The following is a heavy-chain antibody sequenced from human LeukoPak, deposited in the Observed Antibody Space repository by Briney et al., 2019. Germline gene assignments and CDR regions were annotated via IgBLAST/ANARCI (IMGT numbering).Heavy chain of an antibody. D-gene: IGHD4-23*01. CDR3: ARGRRWNDY. CDR1: GFTFSRSS. Sequence: PGGSLRLSCAASGFTFSRSSMSWVRQAPGKGLERVASIKEDGSEMYYVDSVKGRFTIARDNTKNSLYLQMNSLRAEDTAVYYCARGRRWNDYWGQGTLVTVSS. CDR2: IKEDGSEM. V-gene: IGHV3-7*01. J-gene: IGHJ4*02.